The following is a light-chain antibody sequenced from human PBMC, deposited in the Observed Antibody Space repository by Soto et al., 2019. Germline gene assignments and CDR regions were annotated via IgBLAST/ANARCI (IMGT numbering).Light chain of an antibody. V-gene: IGLV2-8*01. CDR1: SSGIGGHKY. Sequence: QSALTQPPSASGSLGQSITISCTGTSSGIGGHKYVSWYQQLPGSAPKLLIYDVTKRPSGVPDRFSGSKSGNTASLTVSRLQAEDEADYYCSSDVGKVSFGGGTKVTVL. CDR2: DVT. J-gene: IGLJ2*01. CDR3: SSDVGKVS.